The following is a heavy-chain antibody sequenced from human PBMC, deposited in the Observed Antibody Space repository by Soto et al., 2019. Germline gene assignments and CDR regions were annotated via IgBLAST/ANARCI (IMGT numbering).Heavy chain of an antibody. CDR1: GFTFSSHW. D-gene: IGHD3-10*01. CDR3: VRSSGWTGDY. CDR2: IKQDGSEI. V-gene: IGHV3-7*04. J-gene: IGHJ4*02. Sequence: EVQLVESGGGLVQPGGSLRLSCVASGFTFSSHWMNWVRQVPGKGLEWVANIKQDGSEIHYVDSVKGRFTISRDNAKNSLYLQMNSLRVEDTAVYHCVRSSGWTGDYWGQGMLVTVSS.